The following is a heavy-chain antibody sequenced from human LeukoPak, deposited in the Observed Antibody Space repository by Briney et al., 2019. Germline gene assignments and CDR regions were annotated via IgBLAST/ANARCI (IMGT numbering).Heavy chain of an antibody. J-gene: IGHJ5*02. CDR2: INPNRGDT. Sequence: GASVKVSCKASGYTFTGYYMHWVRQAPGQGLEWMGWINPNRGDTNYAQKFQGRVTMTRDTSISTAYMELSRLRSDDTAVYYCARVRGYNWNPPAYWFDPWGQGTLVTVSS. V-gene: IGHV1-2*02. CDR3: ARVRGYNWNPPAYWFDP. D-gene: IGHD1-20*01. CDR1: GYTFTGYY.